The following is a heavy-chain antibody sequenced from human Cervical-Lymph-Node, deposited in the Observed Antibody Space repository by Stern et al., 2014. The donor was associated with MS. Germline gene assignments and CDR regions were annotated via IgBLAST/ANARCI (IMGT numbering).Heavy chain of an antibody. CDR3: ARDRWYYDISGIFDY. J-gene: IGHJ4*02. D-gene: IGHD3-22*01. V-gene: IGHV1-3*01. CDR2: INAANGNI. Sequence: VQLVESGAEVKKPGASVKVSCMASGYTFTTYPMHWVRHAPGQRLEWMGWINAANGNIEYSQKFQGRVTFTRDTSASTAYMEMSSLTSEDTALYYCARDRWYYDISGIFDYWGQGSLVTVSS. CDR1: GYTFTTYP.